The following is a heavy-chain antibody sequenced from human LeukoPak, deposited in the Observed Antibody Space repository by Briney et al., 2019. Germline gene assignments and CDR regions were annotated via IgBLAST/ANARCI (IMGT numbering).Heavy chain of an antibody. CDR2: IYYSGST. CDR3: ARVYNWIDYFDY. V-gene: IGHV4-39*07. Sequence: SETLSLTCTVSGGSISSSSYYWGWIRQPSGKGLEWIGSIYYSGSTYYNPSLKSRVTISVDTSKNQFSLKLSSVTAADTAVYYCARVYNWIDYFDYWGQGTLVTVSS. J-gene: IGHJ4*02. D-gene: IGHD1-20*01. CDR1: GGSISSSSYY.